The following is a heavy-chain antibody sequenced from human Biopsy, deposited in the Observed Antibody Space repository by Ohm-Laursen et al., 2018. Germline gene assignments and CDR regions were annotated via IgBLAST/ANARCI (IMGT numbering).Heavy chain of an antibody. CDR3: ASDTRWSPYHMDD. Sequence: SLRLSCTASGFPFSDYYMRWIRQAPGKGLEWVSYISSGGSTIYYTDSVKGRFTISRDNAKNPLYLQMNSLRADDTAVYYCASDTRWSPYHMDDWGQGTTVTVSS. CDR1: GFPFSDYY. D-gene: IGHD4-23*01. CDR2: ISSGGSTI. V-gene: IGHV3-11*01. J-gene: IGHJ6*02.